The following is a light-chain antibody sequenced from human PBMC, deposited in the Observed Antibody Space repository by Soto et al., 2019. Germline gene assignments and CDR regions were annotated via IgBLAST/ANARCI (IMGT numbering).Light chain of an antibody. Sequence: DIQMTQSPSSVSASVVDRVTITCRASQAIDSWLVWYQQKPGEAPKLLIFTGSLLHSGVPPRFSGSGSGTDCTLTISSLQPEDFATYYCQQTLSFPPTFGQGTKV. CDR2: TGS. J-gene: IGKJ1*01. V-gene: IGKV1-12*01. CDR3: QQTLSFPPT. CDR1: QAIDSW.